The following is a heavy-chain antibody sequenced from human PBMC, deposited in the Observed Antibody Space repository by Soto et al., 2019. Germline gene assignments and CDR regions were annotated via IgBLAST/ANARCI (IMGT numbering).Heavy chain of an antibody. CDR2: ISGNGDST. V-gene: IGHV3-64*01. CDR3: ARGHYGPDY. Sequence: GGSLRLACAASGFTFSGYRMHWIRQAPGKGLGYVSGISGNGDSTYYANSVKGRFTISRDNSKNTLSLQMGSLRTEDMAVYYCARGHYGPDYWGQGTLVTVSS. D-gene: IGHD4-17*01. J-gene: IGHJ4*02. CDR1: GFTFSGYR.